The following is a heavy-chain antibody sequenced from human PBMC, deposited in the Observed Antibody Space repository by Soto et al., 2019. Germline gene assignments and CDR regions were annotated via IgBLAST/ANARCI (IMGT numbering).Heavy chain of an antibody. CDR1: GGSLRDYY. J-gene: IGHJ4*02. D-gene: IGHD1-1*01. CDR3: ARQLGLWQPLDY. CDR2: IYYSGNT. Sequence: SETLSLTCSVSGGSLRDYYRSWIRQSPGKGPEWIGYIYYSGNTNYNPSLKSRVTISVDMPKNLFSLKLNSVTAADTSVYYCARQLGLWQPLDYWGRGTLVTVYS. V-gene: IGHV4-59*01.